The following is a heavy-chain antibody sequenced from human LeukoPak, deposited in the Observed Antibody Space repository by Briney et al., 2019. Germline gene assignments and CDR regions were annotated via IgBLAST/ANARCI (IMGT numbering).Heavy chain of an antibody. Sequence: PSETLSLTCTVSGGSISSGDYYWSWIRQPPGKGLEWIGYIYYSGSTYYNPSLKSRVTISVDTSKNQFSLKLSSVTAADTAVYYCARAPIVVVPAAPHDAFDIWGQGTMVTASS. CDR1: GGSISSGDYY. CDR2: IYYSGST. J-gene: IGHJ3*02. D-gene: IGHD2-2*01. V-gene: IGHV4-31*03. CDR3: ARAPIVVVPAAPHDAFDI.